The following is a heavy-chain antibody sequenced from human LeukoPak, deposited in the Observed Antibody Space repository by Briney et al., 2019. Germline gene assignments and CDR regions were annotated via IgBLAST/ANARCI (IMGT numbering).Heavy chain of an antibody. D-gene: IGHD1-26*01. CDR3: ARGVGASATHFDY. J-gene: IGHJ4*02. CDR1: GFTFSSYS. V-gene: IGHV3-21*01. Sequence: RSGGSLRLSCAASGFTFSSYSMSWVRQAPGKGLEWVSSISSSSSYIYYADSVKGRFTISRDNAKNSLYLQMNSLRAEDTAVYYCARGVGASATHFDYWGQGTLVTVSS. CDR2: ISSSSSYI.